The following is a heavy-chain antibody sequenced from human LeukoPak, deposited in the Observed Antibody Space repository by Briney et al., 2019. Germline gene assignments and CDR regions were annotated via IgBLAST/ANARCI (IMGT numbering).Heavy chain of an antibody. V-gene: IGHV1-2*02. Sequence: ASVKVSCKASGYTFTGYYMHWVRQAPGQGLERMGWINPNSGGTNYAQKFQGRVTMTRDTSISTAYMELSRLRSDDTAVYYCARGPVLYDFWFSWFDPWGQGTLVTVSS. CDR1: GYTFTGYY. D-gene: IGHD3-3*01. J-gene: IGHJ5*02. CDR3: ARGPVLYDFWFSWFDP. CDR2: INPNSGGT.